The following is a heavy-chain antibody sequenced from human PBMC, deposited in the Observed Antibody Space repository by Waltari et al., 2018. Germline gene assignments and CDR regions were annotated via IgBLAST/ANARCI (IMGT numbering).Heavy chain of an antibody. V-gene: IGHV4-59*01. D-gene: IGHD3-22*01. J-gene: IGHJ5*02. Sequence: QVQLQESGPGLVKPSETLSLTCTVSGGSISSYYWSWIRQPPGKGLEWIGYIYYSGSTTSHPSLKSRVTISVDTSNNQCSLKLSSATAADTAVYYCARGSYYYDNWFDPWGQGTLVTVSS. CDR1: GGSISSYY. CDR3: ARGSYYYDNWFDP. CDR2: IYYSGST.